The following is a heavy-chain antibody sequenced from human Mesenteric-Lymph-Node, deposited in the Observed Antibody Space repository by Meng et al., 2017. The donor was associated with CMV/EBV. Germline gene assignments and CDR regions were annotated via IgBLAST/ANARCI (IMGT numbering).Heavy chain of an antibody. CDR1: GGSITSYY. CDR3: ARVVGAAAGTYYYYYGMDV. J-gene: IGHJ6*02. D-gene: IGHD6-13*01. CDR2: IYYSGST. V-gene: IGHV4-59*01. Sequence: SETLSLTCTVSGGSITSYYWSWIRQPPGEGLEWIGYIYYSGSTNYNPSLKSRVTISVDTSKNQFSLKLSSVTAADTAVYYCARVVGAAAGTYYYYYGMDVWGQGTTVTVSS.